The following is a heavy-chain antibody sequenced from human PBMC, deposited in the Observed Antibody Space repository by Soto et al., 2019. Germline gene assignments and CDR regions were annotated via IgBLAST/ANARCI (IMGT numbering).Heavy chain of an antibody. D-gene: IGHD2-2*01. Sequence: GGSLRLSCAASGFTFSGSAMHWVRQASGKGLEWVGRIRSKANSYATAYAASVKGRFTISRDDSKNTAYLQMNSLKTEDTAVYYCTRLCSSTSCYRGYWGQGTLVTVSS. J-gene: IGHJ4*02. CDR3: TRLCSSTSCYRGY. V-gene: IGHV3-73*01. CDR2: IRSKANSYAT. CDR1: GFTFSGSA.